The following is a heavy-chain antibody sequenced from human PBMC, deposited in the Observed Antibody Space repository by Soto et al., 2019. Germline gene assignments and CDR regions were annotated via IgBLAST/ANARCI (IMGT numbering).Heavy chain of an antibody. Sequence: GGSLRLSCAASGFTFSSYWMSWVRQAPGKGLEWVANIKEDGSEKHYVDSLKGRLTISRDNAKNSLYLQMNSLRAEDTAVYYCARGGSEADYWGQGTLVTVSS. CDR3: ARGGSEADY. V-gene: IGHV3-7*05. CDR2: IKEDGSEK. CDR1: GFTFSSYW. J-gene: IGHJ4*02. D-gene: IGHD2-15*01.